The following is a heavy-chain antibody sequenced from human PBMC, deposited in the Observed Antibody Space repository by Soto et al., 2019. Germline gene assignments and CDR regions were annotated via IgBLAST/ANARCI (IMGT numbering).Heavy chain of an antibody. J-gene: IGHJ4*02. CDR2: ISGSGGST. V-gene: IGHV3-23*01. Sequence: GGSLRLSCSASGFTFSSYAMSWVRQAPAKGLEWVSAISGSGGSTYYADSVKGRFTISRDNSKNTLYLQMNSLRAEDTAVYYCAKDLKLDTAMVTPELFPIDYWGQGTLVTVSS. CDR3: AKDLKLDTAMVTPELFPIDY. CDR1: GFTFSSYA. D-gene: IGHD5-18*01.